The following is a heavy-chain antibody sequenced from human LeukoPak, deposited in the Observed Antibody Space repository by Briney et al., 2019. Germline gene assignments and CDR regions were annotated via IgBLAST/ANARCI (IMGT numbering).Heavy chain of an antibody. J-gene: IGHJ3*02. V-gene: IGHV3-23*01. D-gene: IGHD3-22*01. Sequence: GGSLRLSCAASGFTFSSYSMNWVRQAPGKGLEWVSAISGSGGSTYYADSVKGRFTISRDNSKSTLYLQMNSLRVEDTAVYYCAKSWNYYDSSGDDALDIWGQGTMVTVSS. CDR2: ISGSGGST. CDR1: GFTFSSYS. CDR3: AKSWNYYDSSGDDALDI.